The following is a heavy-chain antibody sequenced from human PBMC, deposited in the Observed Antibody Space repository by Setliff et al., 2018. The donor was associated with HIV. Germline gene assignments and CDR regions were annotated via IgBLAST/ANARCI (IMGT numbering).Heavy chain of an antibody. CDR3: ARDRRYCTSTSCYRNWFDP. CDR1: GYTFTSYA. CDR2: INTNTGNP. J-gene: IGHJ5*02. D-gene: IGHD2-2*02. V-gene: IGHV7-4-1*02. Sequence: ASVKVSCKASGYTFTSYAMNWVRQAPGQGLEWMGWINTNTGNPTYAQGFTGQFVFSLDTSVSTAYLQISSLKAEDTAVYYCARDRRYCTSTSCYRNWFDPGGQGTLVTVSS.